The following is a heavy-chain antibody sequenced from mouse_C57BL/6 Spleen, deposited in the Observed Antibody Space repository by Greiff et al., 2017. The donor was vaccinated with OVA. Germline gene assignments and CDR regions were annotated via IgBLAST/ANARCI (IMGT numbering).Heavy chain of an antibody. J-gene: IGHJ3*01. V-gene: IGHV5-17*01. CDR2: ISSGSSTI. D-gene: IGHD1-1*01. Sequence: EVMLVESGGGLVKPGGSLKLSCAASGFTFSDYGMHWVRQAPEKGLEWVAYISSGSSTIYYADTVKGRFTISRDNAKNTLFLQMTSLRSEDTAMYYCARPGGSSQFAYWGQGTLVTVSA. CDR3: ARPGGSSQFAY. CDR1: GFTFSDYG.